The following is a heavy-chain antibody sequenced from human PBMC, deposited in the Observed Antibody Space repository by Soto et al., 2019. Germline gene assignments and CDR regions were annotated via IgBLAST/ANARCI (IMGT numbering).Heavy chain of an antibody. CDR2: ISGSGGTT. D-gene: IGHD3-22*01. Sequence: RLSCAASGFTFSSSAMSWVRQAPGKGLEWVSAISGSGGTTYYTDSVKGRFTISRDNSKNTLYLQMNSLRAEDTAVYYCAKGPTMIIVATLGYWGQGTLVTVSS. CDR1: GFTFSSSA. CDR3: AKGPTMIIVATLGY. V-gene: IGHV3-23*01. J-gene: IGHJ4*02.